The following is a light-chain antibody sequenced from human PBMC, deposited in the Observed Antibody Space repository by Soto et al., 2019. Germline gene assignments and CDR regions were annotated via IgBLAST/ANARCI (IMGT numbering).Light chain of an antibody. Sequence: DIQMTQSPSSLSASVGDRVTITCRASQSISSYLNWYQQRPGKAPKLLIYAASSLQSGVPSRFSGSGSGTDFTLTISSLQPEDSATYYCQQSYSTLTWTFGQGTQVEIK. CDR3: QQSYSTLTWT. V-gene: IGKV1-39*01. J-gene: IGKJ1*01. CDR1: QSISSY. CDR2: AAS.